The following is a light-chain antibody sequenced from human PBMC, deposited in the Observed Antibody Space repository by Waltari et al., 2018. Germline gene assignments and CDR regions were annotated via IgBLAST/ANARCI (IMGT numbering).Light chain of an antibody. CDR1: KFEDKF. J-gene: IGLJ2*01. CDR3: QAWDDSSIV. CDR2: RDT. Sequence: SYDLTQPPSGSVSPGETATLSCSGTKFEDKFAHWYRQRPGQSPVLVMYRDTHRSSWIPERVSGSNSGNTATLTIGGAQTVDEAVYYCQAWDDSSIVFGGGTKLTVL. V-gene: IGLV3-1*01.